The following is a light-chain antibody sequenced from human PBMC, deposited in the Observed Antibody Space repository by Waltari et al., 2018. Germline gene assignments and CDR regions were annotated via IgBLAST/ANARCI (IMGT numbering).Light chain of an antibody. CDR2: EVT. CDR3: SSYTRTTTLYV. Sequence: QSALTQPASVSGSPGQSITISCTGTSSDVGSYNYVSWYQQHPGKAPKLLIFEVTDRPSGVSNRFSGSKSGNTASLTSSGLQAEDEADYYCSSYTRTTTLYVFGTGTKVTVL. J-gene: IGLJ1*01. CDR1: SSDVGSYNY. V-gene: IGLV2-14*03.